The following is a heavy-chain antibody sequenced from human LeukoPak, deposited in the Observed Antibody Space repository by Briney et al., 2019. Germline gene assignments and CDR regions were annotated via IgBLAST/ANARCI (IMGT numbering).Heavy chain of an antibody. D-gene: IGHD5-24*01. J-gene: IGHJ5*02. CDR1: GGSFSGYY. Sequence: SETLSLTCAVYGGSFSGYYWSWIRQPPGKGLEWIGYIYYSGSTNYNPSLKSRVTISVDTSKNQFSLKLSSVTAADTAVYYCARDRDGYNAWGQGTLVTVSS. CDR3: ARDRDGYNA. CDR2: IYYSGST. V-gene: IGHV4-59*01.